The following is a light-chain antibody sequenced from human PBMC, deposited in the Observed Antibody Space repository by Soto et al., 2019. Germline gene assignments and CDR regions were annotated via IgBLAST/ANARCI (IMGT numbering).Light chain of an antibody. CDR2: KAS. Sequence: DIQMTQSPSTLSASVGDRVTITCRASQSISSWLAWYQQKPGKAHKLQIYKASSLDSGVPPRFSGSGSGTEFTLTISILQPDDFATYYCQQYNSLWTFGQGTKVEIK. CDR1: QSISSW. V-gene: IGKV1-5*03. CDR3: QQYNSLWT. J-gene: IGKJ1*01.